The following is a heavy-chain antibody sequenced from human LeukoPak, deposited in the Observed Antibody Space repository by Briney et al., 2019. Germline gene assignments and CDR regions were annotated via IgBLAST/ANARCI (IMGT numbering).Heavy chain of an antibody. V-gene: IGHV1-2*02. CDR1: GYTFTGYY. CDR2: INPNSGGT. CDR3: ARLYLDFWSGYSH. J-gene: IGHJ4*02. Sequence: GASVKVSCKASGYTFTGYYMHWVRQAPGQGLEWMGWINPNSGGTNYAQKFQGRVTMTRDTSISTAYMELSRLRSDDTAVYYCARLYLDFWSGYSHWGQGTLVTVSS. D-gene: IGHD3-3*01.